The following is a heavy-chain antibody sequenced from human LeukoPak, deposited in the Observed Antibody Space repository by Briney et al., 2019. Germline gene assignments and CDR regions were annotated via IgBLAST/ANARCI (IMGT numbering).Heavy chain of an antibody. D-gene: IGHD2-15*01. V-gene: IGHV1-46*01. CDR3: ARVSRLVAATGNWFDP. CDR2: INPSGGST. CDR1: GYTFTSYY. Sequence: ASVKVSCKASGYTFTSYYMHWVRQAPGQGLEWMGIINPSGGSTSYAQKFQGRVTMTRDTSTSTVYMELSSLRSEDTAVYYCARVSRLVAATGNWFDPWGQGTLVTVST. J-gene: IGHJ5*02.